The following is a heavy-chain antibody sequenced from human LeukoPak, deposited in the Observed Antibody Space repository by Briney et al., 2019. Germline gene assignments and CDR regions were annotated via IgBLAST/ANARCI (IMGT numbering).Heavy chain of an antibody. CDR1: DGSISIYY. V-gene: IGHV4-59*01. Sequence: PSETLSLTCTVSDGSISIYYWNWIRQPPGKGLEWIGYIYNSGSSTIYNPSLQSRVTITVDMSKNQFSLRLSSVTAADTAVYYCARVMGLGTSPTYGMDVWGQGTTVTVSS. CDR3: ARVMGLGTSPTYGMDV. D-gene: IGHD1-14*01. CDR2: IYNSGSST. J-gene: IGHJ6*02.